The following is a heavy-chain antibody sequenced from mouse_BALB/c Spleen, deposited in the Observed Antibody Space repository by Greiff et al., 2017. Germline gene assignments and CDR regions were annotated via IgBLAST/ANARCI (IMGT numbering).Heavy chain of an antibody. CDR3: ARDGNYGYAMDY. CDR2: INPGSGGT. J-gene: IGHJ4*01. V-gene: IGHV1-54*01. D-gene: IGHD2-1*01. CDR1: GYAFTNYL. Sequence: VQLQESGAELVRPGTSVKVSCKASGYAFTNYLIEWVKQRPGQGLEWIGVINPGSGGTNYNEKFKGKATLTADKSSSTAYMQLSSLTSDDSAVYFCARDGNYGYAMDYWGQGTSVTVSS.